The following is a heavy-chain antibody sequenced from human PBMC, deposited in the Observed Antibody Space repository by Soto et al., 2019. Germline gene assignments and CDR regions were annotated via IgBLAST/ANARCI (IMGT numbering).Heavy chain of an antibody. J-gene: IGHJ6*02. V-gene: IGHV3-11*01. Sequence: PGGSLRLSCAASGFTFSDYYMAWIRQAPGKGLEYVSYISRAGDSMYYADSVKGRFTISRDNAKNSLSLQMNSLRAEDTAVYYCARPNGESIHYYHGMDVWGQWTTVTVSS. CDR1: GFTFSDYY. CDR2: ISRAGDSM. D-gene: IGHD3-10*01. CDR3: ARPNGESIHYYHGMDV.